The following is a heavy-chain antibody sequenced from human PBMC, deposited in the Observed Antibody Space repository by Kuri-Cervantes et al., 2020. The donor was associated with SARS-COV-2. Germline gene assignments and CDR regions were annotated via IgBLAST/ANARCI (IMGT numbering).Heavy chain of an antibody. J-gene: IGHJ5*02. CDR1: GGSFSGYY. Sequence: SETLSLTCAVYGGSFSGYYWSWIRQPPGKGLEWIGEINHSGSTNYNPSLKSRVTISVDTSKHQFSLKLSSVTAADTAVYYCARYGPTHWFDPWGQGTLVTVSS. CDR2: INHSGST. D-gene: IGHD4-17*01. CDR3: ARYGPTHWFDP. V-gene: IGHV4-34*01.